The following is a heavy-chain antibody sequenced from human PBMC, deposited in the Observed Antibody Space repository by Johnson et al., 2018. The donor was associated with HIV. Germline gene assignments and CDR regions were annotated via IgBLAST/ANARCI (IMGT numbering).Heavy chain of an antibody. CDR3: ARASNSGYDAFDI. CDR2: IISDGSCT. Sequence: LVWVSRIISDGSCTVSADSVKGRFTISRDNAKNTLYLQMNSLRAEDTAVYYCARASNSGYDAFDIWGQGTMVTVSS. D-gene: IGHD5-12*01. J-gene: IGHJ3*02. V-gene: IGHV3-74*01.